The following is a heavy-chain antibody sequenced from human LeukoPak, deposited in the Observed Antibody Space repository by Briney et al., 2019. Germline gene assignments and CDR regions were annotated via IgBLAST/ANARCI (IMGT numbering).Heavy chain of an antibody. Sequence: GGSLRLSCAASGFTFSDYSMHWVRQAPGKGLEWVTLISDGGRNKNYADSVKGRFTISRDNSKNTLYLQMNSLRAEDTAVYYCARGDSSGYPDAFDIWGQGTMVTVSS. D-gene: IGHD3-22*01. CDR2: ISDGGRNK. J-gene: IGHJ3*02. V-gene: IGHV3-30*04. CDR3: ARGDSSGYPDAFDI. CDR1: GFTFSDYS.